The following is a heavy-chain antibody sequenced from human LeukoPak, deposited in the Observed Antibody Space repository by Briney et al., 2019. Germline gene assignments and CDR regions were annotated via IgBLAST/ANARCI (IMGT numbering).Heavy chain of an antibody. D-gene: IGHD3-10*01. CDR1: GFTFSSYA. CDR2: ISGSGGST. J-gene: IGHJ5*02. V-gene: IGHV3-23*01. Sequence: GGSLRLSCAASGFTFSSYAMSWVRQAPGKGLEWVSAISGSGGSTYYADSVKGRFTISRDNSKNTLYLQMNSLRAEDTAVYYCAKADPYYYGSGSYYPRSWGQGTLVTVSS. CDR3: AKADPYYYGSGSYYPRS.